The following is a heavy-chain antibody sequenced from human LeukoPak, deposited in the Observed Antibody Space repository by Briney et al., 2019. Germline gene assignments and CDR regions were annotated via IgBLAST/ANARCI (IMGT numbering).Heavy chain of an antibody. V-gene: IGHV3-21*01. D-gene: IGHD3-16*01. CDR3: ARITLQGPYGMDV. CDR2: ISYSSSYI. Sequence: PGGSLRLSCVVSGYTFSTYTMDWVRQAPGKGLEWVSSISYSSSYIFYTDSVKGRFTISRDDVKNSLFLQMNSLRAEDTAVYYCARITLQGPYGMDVWGQGTTVTVSS. J-gene: IGHJ6*02. CDR1: GYTFSTYT.